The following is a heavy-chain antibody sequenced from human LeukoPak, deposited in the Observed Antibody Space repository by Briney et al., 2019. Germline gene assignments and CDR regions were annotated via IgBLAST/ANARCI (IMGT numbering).Heavy chain of an antibody. CDR1: GFTFSGYY. Sequence: GSLRLSCAASGFTFSGYYWSWIRQPPGKGLEWIGEINHSGSTNYNPSHKSRVTISVDTSKNQFSLKLSSVTAADTAVYYCARVGIAAAVEDYWGQGTLVTVSS. V-gene: IGHV4-34*01. CDR3: ARVGIAAAVEDY. D-gene: IGHD6-13*01. J-gene: IGHJ4*02. CDR2: INHSGST.